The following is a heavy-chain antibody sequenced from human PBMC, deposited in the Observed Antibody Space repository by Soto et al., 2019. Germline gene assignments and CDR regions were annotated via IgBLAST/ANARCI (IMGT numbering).Heavy chain of an antibody. CDR2: ISGSGDGT. Sequence: GGSLRLSCAASGFTFSSFALNWVRQAPGKGLEWVSAISGSGDGTDYADSVKGRFTISRDNSKNTLYLQMNSLRAEDTAVYYCAGPGYSSQDYWGQGALVTVSS. D-gene: IGHD5-18*01. J-gene: IGHJ4*02. V-gene: IGHV3-23*01. CDR3: AGPGYSSQDY. CDR1: GFTFSSFA.